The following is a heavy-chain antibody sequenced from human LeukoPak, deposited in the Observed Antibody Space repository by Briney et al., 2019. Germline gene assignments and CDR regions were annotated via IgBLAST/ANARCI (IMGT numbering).Heavy chain of an antibody. D-gene: IGHD6-19*01. CDR1: GYTFTSYG. V-gene: IGHV1-18*01. CDR2: ISAYNGNT. J-gene: IGHJ3*02. Sequence: GASVKVSCKASGYTFTSYGISWVRQAPGQGLEWMGWISAYNGNTNYAQKLQGRVTMTTDTSTSTAYMELRSLRSDDTAVYYCARVKEQWLPKKIGDFDIWGQGTMVTVSS. CDR3: ARVKEQWLPKKIGDFDI.